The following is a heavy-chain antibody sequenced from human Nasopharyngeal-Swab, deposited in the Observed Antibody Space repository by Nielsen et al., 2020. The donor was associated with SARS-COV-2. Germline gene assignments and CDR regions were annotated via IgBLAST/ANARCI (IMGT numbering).Heavy chain of an antibody. CDR3: ARGYGSFPYYFDH. CDR1: GASIAYSTFY. Sequence: GSLRLSCTVSGASIAYSTFYWGWIRQPPGKGLEWIGNIYYNGNTYQNPSLKSRLTISVDKSKNQFSLQLNSVTATDTAVYYCARGYGSFPYYFDHWGQGTLVTVSS. J-gene: IGHJ4*02. CDR2: IYYNGNT. V-gene: IGHV4-39*01. D-gene: IGHD1-26*01.